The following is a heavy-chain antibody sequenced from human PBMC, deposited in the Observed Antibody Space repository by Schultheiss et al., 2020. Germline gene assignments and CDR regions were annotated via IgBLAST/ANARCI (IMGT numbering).Heavy chain of an antibody. V-gene: IGHV1-69*13. CDR1: GGTFSSYA. CDR2: IIPIFGTA. Sequence: SVKVSCKASGGTFSSYAISWVRQAPGQGLEWMGGIIPIFGTANYAQKFQGRVTITADESTSTAYMELSSLRSEDTAVYYCARDARYGSGPPGDYWGQGTLVTVSS. J-gene: IGHJ4*02. CDR3: ARDARYGSGPPGDY. D-gene: IGHD3-10*01.